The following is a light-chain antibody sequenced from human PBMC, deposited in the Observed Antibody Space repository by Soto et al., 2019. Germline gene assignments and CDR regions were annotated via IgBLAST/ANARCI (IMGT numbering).Light chain of an antibody. CDR3: AAWDDSLSGPV. J-gene: IGLJ3*02. Sequence: QSVLTQPPSASGTPGQRVTMSCSGSSPNIGSNYVYWYQQLPGTAPKLLIYSDAQRPSGVPDRISGSKSGTSASLAIRGLRSEDEGDYYCAAWDDSLSGPVFGGGTKLTVL. CDR2: SDA. CDR1: SPNIGSNY. V-gene: IGLV1-47*01.